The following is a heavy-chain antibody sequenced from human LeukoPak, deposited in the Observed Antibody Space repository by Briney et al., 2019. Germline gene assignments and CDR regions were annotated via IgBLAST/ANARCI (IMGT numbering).Heavy chain of an antibody. V-gene: IGHV1-8*01. Sequence: VASVKVSCKASGYTFTSYDINWVRQATGQGLEWMGWMNPNSGNTGYAQKFQGRVTMTTDTSTSTAYMELRSLRSDDTAVYYCASGGSGSPHLPDYYLGMDVWGQGTTVIVSS. CDR2: MNPNSGNT. CDR3: ASGGSGSPHLPDYYLGMDV. J-gene: IGHJ6*02. CDR1: GYTFTSYD. D-gene: IGHD1-26*01.